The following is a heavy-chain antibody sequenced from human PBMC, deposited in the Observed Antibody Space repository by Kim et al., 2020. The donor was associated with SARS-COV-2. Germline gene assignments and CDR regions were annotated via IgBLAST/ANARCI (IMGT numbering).Heavy chain of an antibody. CDR1: GYTFSNYW. Sequence: GESLKISCQGSGYTFSNYWIGWVRQLPGKDLERMGIINPSDSDTRYSPSFKGLVTISVDTSINTAYLQWTSLKASDSAMYYCARQERRGLGSWYFDLWAR. D-gene: IGHD1-26*01. V-gene: IGHV5-51*01. J-gene: IGHJ2*01. CDR2: INPSDSDT. CDR3: ARQERRGLGSWYFDL.